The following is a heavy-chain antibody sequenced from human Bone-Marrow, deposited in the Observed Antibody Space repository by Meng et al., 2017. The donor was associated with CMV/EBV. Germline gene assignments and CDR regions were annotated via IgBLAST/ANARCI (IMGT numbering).Heavy chain of an antibody. Sequence: GESLKISCAASGFTFSSYSMNWVRQAPGKGLEWVSSISSSSNYIYYADSVKGRFTISRDNAKNSLYLQMNSLRAEDKAVYYCASHEPPSYCSSTSCYFNYYYGMDVCGQGATVTVAS. CDR3: ASHEPPSYCSSTSCYFNYYYGMDV. V-gene: IGHV3-21*01. J-gene: IGHJ6*01. CDR2: ISSSSNYI. D-gene: IGHD2-2*01. CDR1: GFTFSSYS.